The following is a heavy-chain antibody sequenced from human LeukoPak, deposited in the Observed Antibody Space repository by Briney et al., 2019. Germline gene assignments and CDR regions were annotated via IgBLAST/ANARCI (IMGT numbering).Heavy chain of an antibody. CDR1: GYTFTGYY. Sequence: ASVKVSCKASGYTFTGYYMHWVRQAPGQGLEWMGWINPNSGGTNYAQKFQGRVTMTRDTSISTAYMELSRLRSDDTAVYYCARDGAVAGTGYYYYMDVWGKGTTVTVSS. V-gene: IGHV1-2*02. D-gene: IGHD6-19*01. CDR3: ARDGAVAGTGYYYYMDV. J-gene: IGHJ6*03. CDR2: INPNSGGT.